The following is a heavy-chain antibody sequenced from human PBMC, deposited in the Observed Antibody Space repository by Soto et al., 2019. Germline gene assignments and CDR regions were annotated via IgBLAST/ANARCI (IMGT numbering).Heavy chain of an antibody. D-gene: IGHD3-9*01. CDR2: IWYDGSNK. J-gene: IGHJ6*02. V-gene: IGHV3-33*01. CDR1: GFTFSSYG. CDR3: AREVPRLPYYDILTGYYNNYYYYGMDV. Sequence: PGGSLRLSCAASGFTFSSYGMHWVRQAPGKGLEWVAVIWYDGSNKYYADSVKGRFTISRDNSKNTLYLQMNSLRAEDTAVYYCAREVPRLPYYDILTGYYNNYYYYGMDVWGQGTTVTVSS.